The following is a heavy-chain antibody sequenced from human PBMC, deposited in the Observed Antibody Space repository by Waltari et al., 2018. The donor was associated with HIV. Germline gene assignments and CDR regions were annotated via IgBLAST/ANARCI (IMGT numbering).Heavy chain of an antibody. J-gene: IGHJ4*02. CDR3: ARGMLGEYYFDY. D-gene: IGHD3-16*01. V-gene: IGHV3-21*01. CDR2: ISSSSSYI. Sequence: EVQLVESGGGLVKPGGSLRLSCAASEFTFSTFGLNWVLQAHGKGLEWVSSISSSSSYIYYADSVKGRFTISRDNAKNSLYLQMNSLRAEDTAVYYCARGMLGEYYFDYWGQGALVTVSS. CDR1: EFTFSTFG.